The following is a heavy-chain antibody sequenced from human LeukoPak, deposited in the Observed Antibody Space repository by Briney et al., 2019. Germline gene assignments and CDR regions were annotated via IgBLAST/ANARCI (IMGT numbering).Heavy chain of an antibody. CDR3: ALGLVTDY. CDR1: GFIFSTCV. V-gene: IGHV3-64*04. CDR2: ISTNGGTT. Sequence: QAGGSLRLSCSASGFIFSTCVMHWVRQAPGKGLEYVSAISTNGGTTYYADSVKGRFTVSRDNSKNTLYLQMNSLRVEDTAVYYCALGLVTDYWGQGTLVTVSS. J-gene: IGHJ4*02. D-gene: IGHD3-9*01.